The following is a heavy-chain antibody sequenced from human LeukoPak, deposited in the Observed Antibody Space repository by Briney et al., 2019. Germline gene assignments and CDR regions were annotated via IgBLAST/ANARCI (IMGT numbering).Heavy chain of an antibody. CDR2: IYPSGST. Sequence: SETLSLTCTVSGGSISSYYWSWIRQPAGKGLEWIGRIYPSGSTNYNPSLKSRVTMSVDTSKNQFSLRLSSVTAADTAVYYCARGYYYDSSGYYREDNWFDPWGQGTLVTVSS. CDR1: GGSISSYY. CDR3: ARGYYYDSSGYYREDNWFDP. V-gene: IGHV4-4*07. D-gene: IGHD3-22*01. J-gene: IGHJ5*02.